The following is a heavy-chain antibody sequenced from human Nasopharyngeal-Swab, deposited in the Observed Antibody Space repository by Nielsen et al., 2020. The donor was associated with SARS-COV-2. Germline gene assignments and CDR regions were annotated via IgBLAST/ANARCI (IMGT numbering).Heavy chain of an antibody. V-gene: IGHV1-8*01. CDR1: GHTFTSYD. Sequence: ASVTVSCKASGHTFTSYDINWVRQATGQGLEWMGWMNPNSGNTGYAQKFQGRVTMTRNTSISTAYMELSSLRSEDTAVYYCAREVVYGGFDPWGQGTLVTVSS. CDR3: AREVVYGGFDP. D-gene: IGHD5/OR15-5a*01. J-gene: IGHJ5*02. CDR2: MNPNSGNT.